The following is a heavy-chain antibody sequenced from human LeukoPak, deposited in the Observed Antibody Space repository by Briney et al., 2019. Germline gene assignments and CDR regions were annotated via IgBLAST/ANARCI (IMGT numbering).Heavy chain of an antibody. Sequence: GGSLRLSCAASGFIFSTYEMNWVRQLPGKGPEWVANIRQDESERYFADSVKGRFTISRDNAKKSVYLHMSSLRAEDTALYYCARLSAYYYGSYFYYYMDVWGKGTTVTVSS. CDR3: ARLSAYYYGSYFYYYMDV. CDR1: GFIFSTYE. CDR2: IRQDESER. V-gene: IGHV3-7*01. D-gene: IGHD3-10*01. J-gene: IGHJ6*03.